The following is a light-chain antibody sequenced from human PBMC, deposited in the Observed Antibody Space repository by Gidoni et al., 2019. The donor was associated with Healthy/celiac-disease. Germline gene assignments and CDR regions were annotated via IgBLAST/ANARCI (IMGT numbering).Light chain of an antibody. Sequence: SYELTQPPSVSVSPGQTASITCSGDKLGDKYPCWYQQKPGKSPVLVIYQDSKRPSGIPERCSGSNSGNTATLTISGTQAMDEADYYCQAWDSSTLVFGGGTKLTVL. CDR1: KLGDKY. CDR2: QDS. V-gene: IGLV3-1*01. J-gene: IGLJ2*01. CDR3: QAWDSSTLV.